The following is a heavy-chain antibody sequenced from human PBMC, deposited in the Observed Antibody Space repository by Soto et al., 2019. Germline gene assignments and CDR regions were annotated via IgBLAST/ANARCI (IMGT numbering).Heavy chain of an antibody. CDR1: GFSFSDHG. Sequence: QLVDFGGGVVQPGGSLRLSCVASGFSFSDHGFHWVRQAPGKGLEWVAVISDDGSTIFYGDSVKGRCAISRDNSKKTLYLQMSSLRAEDTATYYCAKVADYVITNWGQGTLVSVSS. J-gene: IGHJ4*02. CDR3: AKVADYVITN. CDR2: ISDDGSTI. D-gene: IGHD4-17*01. V-gene: IGHV3-30*18.